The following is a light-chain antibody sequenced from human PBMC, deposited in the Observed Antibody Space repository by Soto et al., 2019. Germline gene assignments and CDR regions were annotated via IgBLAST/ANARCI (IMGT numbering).Light chain of an antibody. CDR1: NTDVGTYNY. J-gene: IGLJ1*01. Sequence: QSVLTQPRSVSESPGQSVTISCTGTNTDVGTYNYVSWYQQHPGKAPKLMIYEVSNRPSGVSNRFSGSKSGNTASLTISGLQAEDEADYYCSSYTGSSTLVFGTGTKVTVL. V-gene: IGLV2-14*01. CDR2: EVS. CDR3: SSYTGSSTLV.